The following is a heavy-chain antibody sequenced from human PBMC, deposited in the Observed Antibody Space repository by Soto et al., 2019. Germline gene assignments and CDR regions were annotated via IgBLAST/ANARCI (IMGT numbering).Heavy chain of an antibody. V-gene: IGHV1-69*13. Sequence: GASVKVSCKASGYTFTSYGISWVRQAPGQGLEWMGGIIPIFGTANYAQKFQGRVTITADESTSTAYMELSSLRSEDTAVYYCARDPTKWELLYYFDYWGQGTLVTVSS. CDR3: ARDPTKWELLYYFDY. CDR1: GYTFTSYG. D-gene: IGHD1-26*01. J-gene: IGHJ4*02. CDR2: IIPIFGTA.